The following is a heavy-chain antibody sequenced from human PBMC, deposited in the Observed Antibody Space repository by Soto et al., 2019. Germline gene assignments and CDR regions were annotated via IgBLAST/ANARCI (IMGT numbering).Heavy chain of an antibody. Sequence: ASGPTLVNPTQTLTLTCTFSGFSLSTSGMCVSWIRQPPGKALEWLALIDWDDDKYYSTSLKTRLTISKDTSKNQVVLTMTNMDPVDTATYYCARITRSVSTNYGMDVWGQGTTVTVSS. CDR1: GFSLSTSGMC. CDR3: ARITRSVSTNYGMDV. V-gene: IGHV2-70*01. D-gene: IGHD6-25*01. J-gene: IGHJ6*02. CDR2: IDWDDDK.